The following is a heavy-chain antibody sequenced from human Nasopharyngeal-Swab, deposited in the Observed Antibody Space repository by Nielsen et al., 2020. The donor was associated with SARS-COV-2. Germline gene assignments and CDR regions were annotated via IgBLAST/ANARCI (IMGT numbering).Heavy chain of an antibody. CDR3: ASVNNGGGIVPASYSFFMDV. CDR2: ITRSGNT. Sequence: GSLRLSCSLNGVSFSGYHWGWIRQSPGKRLEWIGDITRSGNTNYNPALKSRVIMSVATSKAEFSLKLTSVTAADTAIYFWASVNNGGGIVPASYSFFMDVWGKGTSVAVSS. D-gene: IGHD2-2*01. CDR1: GVSFSGYH. J-gene: IGHJ6*03. V-gene: IGHV4-34*01.